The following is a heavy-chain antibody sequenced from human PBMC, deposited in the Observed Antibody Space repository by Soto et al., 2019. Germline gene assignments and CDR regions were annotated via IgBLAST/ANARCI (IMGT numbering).Heavy chain of an antibody. CDR3: ARGGHVVVVTAAFDY. J-gene: IGHJ4*02. D-gene: IGHD2-21*02. CDR1: GNTFTNYY. CDR2: INPSGGHT. V-gene: IGHV1-46*01. Sequence: GPSVKVSCKASGNTFTNYYIHWVRQAPGQGLEWMGTINPSGGHTTYAQKFLGRVTMTRDTSTSTLYMELTSLRSEDTAVYYCARGGHVVVVTAAFDYWAQGTLVTVSS.